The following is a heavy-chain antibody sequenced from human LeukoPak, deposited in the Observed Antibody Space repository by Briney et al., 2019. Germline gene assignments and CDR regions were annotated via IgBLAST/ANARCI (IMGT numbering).Heavy chain of an antibody. D-gene: IGHD3-16*01. J-gene: IGHJ4*02. Sequence: GGSLRLSCAASGSTFSSYAMNWVRQAPGKGLEWVSVISKSGGTDYADSVKGRSTISRDNSKNTLYLQMNSLRAEDTAVYYCAREQPGGFDYWGQGTLVTVSS. CDR2: ISKSGGT. CDR1: GSTFSSYA. CDR3: AREQPGGFDY. V-gene: IGHV3-23*01.